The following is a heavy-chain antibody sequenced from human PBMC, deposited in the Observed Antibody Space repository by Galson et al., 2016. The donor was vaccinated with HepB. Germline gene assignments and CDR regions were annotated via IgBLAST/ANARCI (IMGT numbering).Heavy chain of an antibody. CDR3: ARLGVVGAKYDY. CDR2: IYYSGSS. V-gene: IGHV4-59*01. Sequence: SETLSLTCTVSGGSISSYYWSWIRQPPGKGLEWIGYIYYSGSSNYNPSLKSRVTISVDTSKNQFSLNLTSVTAADTAVCYCARLGVVGAKYDYWGQGTLVTVSS. CDR1: GGSISSYY. D-gene: IGHD1-26*01. J-gene: IGHJ4*02.